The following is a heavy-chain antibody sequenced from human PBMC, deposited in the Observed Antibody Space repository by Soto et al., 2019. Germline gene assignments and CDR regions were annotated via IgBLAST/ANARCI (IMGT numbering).Heavy chain of an antibody. CDR2: INPNSGGT. CDR1: GYTFTGSY. V-gene: IGHV1-2*02. J-gene: IGHJ6*02. Sequence: ASVKVSCKASGYTFTGSYMHWVRHAPVQGLEWMGWINPNSGGTNYAQKFQGRVTMTRDTSISTAYMELSRLRSDDTAVYYCARAGLAAAGSDYDYGMDVWGQGTTVTVSS. CDR3: ARAGLAAAGSDYDYGMDV. D-gene: IGHD6-13*01.